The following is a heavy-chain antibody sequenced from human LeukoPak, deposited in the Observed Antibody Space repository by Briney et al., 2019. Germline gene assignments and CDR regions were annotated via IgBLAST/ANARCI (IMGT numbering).Heavy chain of an antibody. Sequence: GGSLRLSCAASGFTVSSNYMSWVRQAPGKGLEWVSVIYSGGSTYYADSVKGRFTISRDNSKNTLYLQMNSLRAEDTAVYYCAKDLSRRGYYFDYWGQGTLVTVSS. CDR2: IYSGGST. J-gene: IGHJ4*02. CDR3: AKDLSRRGYYFDY. V-gene: IGHV3-53*01. CDR1: GFTVSSNY.